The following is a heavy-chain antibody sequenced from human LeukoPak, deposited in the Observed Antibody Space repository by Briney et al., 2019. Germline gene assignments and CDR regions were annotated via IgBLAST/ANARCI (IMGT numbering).Heavy chain of an antibody. CDR3: ARDTYYYGSGTYYFDY. CDR2: IYTSGST. Sequence: SETLSLTCTVSGGSISSYYWSWIRQPAGKGLEWIGRIYTSGSTNYNPSLKSRVTMSVDTSKNQFSLKLSSVTAADTAVYYCARDTYYYGSGTYYFDYWGQGTLVTVSS. J-gene: IGHJ4*02. D-gene: IGHD3-10*01. CDR1: GGSISSYY. V-gene: IGHV4-4*07.